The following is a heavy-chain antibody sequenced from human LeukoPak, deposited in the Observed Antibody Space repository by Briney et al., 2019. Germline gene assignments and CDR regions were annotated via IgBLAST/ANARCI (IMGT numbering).Heavy chain of an antibody. J-gene: IGHJ4*02. CDR2: IYYSGST. Sequence: SETLSLTCTVSGGSISSYYWSWIRQPPGKGLEWIGYIYYSGSTNYNPSLKSRVTISVDTSKNQFSLKLSSVTAADTAVYYCARGGMTSSYGQPYFDYWGQGTLVTVSS. D-gene: IGHD5-18*01. CDR3: ARGGMTSSYGQPYFDY. CDR1: GGSISSYY. V-gene: IGHV4-59*01.